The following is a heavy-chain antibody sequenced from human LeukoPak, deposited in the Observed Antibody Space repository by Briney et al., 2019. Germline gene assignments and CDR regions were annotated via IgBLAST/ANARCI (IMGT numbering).Heavy chain of an antibody. D-gene: IGHD6-13*01. Sequence: ASVKVSCKASGYTFTSYYMHWVRQAPGQGLEWMGWINPNSGGTNYAQKFQGWVTMTRDTSISTAYMELSRLRSDDTAVYYCARWGSQQLVPPSGMDVWGQGTTVTVSS. CDR3: ARWGSQQLVPPSGMDV. CDR2: INPNSGGT. V-gene: IGHV1-2*04. J-gene: IGHJ6*02. CDR1: GYTFTSYY.